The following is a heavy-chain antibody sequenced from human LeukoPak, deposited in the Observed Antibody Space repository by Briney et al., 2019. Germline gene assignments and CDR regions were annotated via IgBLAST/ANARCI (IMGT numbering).Heavy chain of an antibody. Sequence: PGGSLRLSCVASGFTVSSNYMSWVRQAPGKGLEWVSAAYSGGSTYYADSVKGRLTISRDNSKNTLYLQMNSLRAEDTAVYYCAREALGSYYFDLWGRGTLVTVSS. V-gene: IGHV3-66*01. D-gene: IGHD3-10*01. J-gene: IGHJ2*01. CDR1: GFTVSSNY. CDR3: AREALGSYYFDL. CDR2: AYSGGST.